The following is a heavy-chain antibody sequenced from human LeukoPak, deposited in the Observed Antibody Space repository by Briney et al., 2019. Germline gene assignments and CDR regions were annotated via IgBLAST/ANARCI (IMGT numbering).Heavy chain of an antibody. CDR1: GYTFTSYG. CDR2: ISAYSGNT. J-gene: IGHJ5*02. Sequence: ASVKVSCKASGYTFTSYGIGWVRQAPGQGLEWMGWISAYSGNTKFAQKVQGRITMTTDTSTSTAYMELRSLRSDDTAIYYCARDRHYDASTVFDPWGQGTLVTVSS. CDR3: ARDRHYDASTVFDP. D-gene: IGHD3-3*01. V-gene: IGHV1-18*01.